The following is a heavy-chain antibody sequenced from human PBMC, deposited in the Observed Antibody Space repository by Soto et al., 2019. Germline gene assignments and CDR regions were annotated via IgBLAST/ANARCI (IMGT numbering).Heavy chain of an antibody. J-gene: IGHJ4*02. CDR3: ARVGITDFDY. D-gene: IGHD1-20*01. CDR1: GYTFTSYA. CDR2: INVGNGNT. Sequence: QVQLVQSGAEVKKPGASVKVSCKASGYTFTSYAMHWVRQAPGQRLEWMGWINVGNGNTKYSQKFQGRVTITRDTSANTAYMELSSLRSEDTAVYYCARVGITDFDYWGQGTLVTVSS. V-gene: IGHV1-3*01.